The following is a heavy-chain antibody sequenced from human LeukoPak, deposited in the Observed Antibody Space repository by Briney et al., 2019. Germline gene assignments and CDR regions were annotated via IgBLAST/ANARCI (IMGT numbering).Heavy chain of an antibody. CDR3: ARATWDPNYYYYMDV. V-gene: IGHV3-21*01. CDR2: ISSSSSYI. J-gene: IGHJ6*03. CDR1: GFTFSSYT. D-gene: IGHD1-26*01. Sequence: GGSLRLSCAASGFTFSSYTMKWVRQAPGKGLEGVSSISSSSSYIYYADSVKGRFTISRDNAKNSLFLQMNSLRAEDTAVYFCARATWDPNYYYYMDVWGKGTTVTISS.